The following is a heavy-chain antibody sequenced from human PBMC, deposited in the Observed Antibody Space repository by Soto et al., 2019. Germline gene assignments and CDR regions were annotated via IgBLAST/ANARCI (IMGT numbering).Heavy chain of an antibody. CDR3: GKDPNGDYVGGFDF. V-gene: IGHV3-23*01. D-gene: IGHD4-17*01. J-gene: IGHJ3*01. CDR1: GFTFNSYA. CDR2: ISASGGGT. Sequence: EVQLLESGGDLVQPGGSLRLSCATSGFTFNSYAMSWVRQAPGKGLEWVSGISASGGGTYYLDSVKGRLTISKDSSSNTLYLQMNSLRAEYTALYFCGKDPNGDYVGGFDFWGPGTMVTVSS.